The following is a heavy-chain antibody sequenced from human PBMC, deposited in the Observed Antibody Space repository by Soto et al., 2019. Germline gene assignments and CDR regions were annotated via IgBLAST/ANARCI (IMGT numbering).Heavy chain of an antibody. CDR1: GDSISSSSYY. J-gene: IGHJ5*02. V-gene: IGHV4-39*01. CDR2: IYYNGHA. Sequence: TSETLSLTCTVSGDSISSSSYYWGWIRQPPGKGLEWIANIYYNGHAYYNPSLRSRVTLSVDTSKNQFSLKLSSVTAPDTAVYFCAAAVVRGWFDPWGQGTLVTVSS. D-gene: IGHD6-19*01. CDR3: AAAVVRGWFDP.